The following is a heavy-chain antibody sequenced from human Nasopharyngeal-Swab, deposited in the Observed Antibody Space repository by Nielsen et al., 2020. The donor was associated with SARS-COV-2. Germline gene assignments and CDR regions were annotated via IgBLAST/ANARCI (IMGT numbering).Heavy chain of an antibody. CDR1: GFTFSSHW. Sequence: GESLKISCAASGFTFSSHWMSWVRQAPGKGLEWVANIKQDGSEKYYVDSVKGRFTISRDNAKNSLYLQMNSLRAEDTAVYYCARDGGRGPYIVVVPAVDAFDIWGQGTMVTVSS. D-gene: IGHD2-2*01. CDR2: IKQDGSEK. CDR3: ARDGGRGPYIVVVPAVDAFDI. V-gene: IGHV3-7*01. J-gene: IGHJ3*02.